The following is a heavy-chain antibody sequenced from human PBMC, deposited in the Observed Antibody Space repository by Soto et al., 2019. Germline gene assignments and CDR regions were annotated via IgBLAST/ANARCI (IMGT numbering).Heavy chain of an antibody. D-gene: IGHD2-2*01. CDR3: ARDCSSTSCYAYP. J-gene: IGHJ5*02. CDR1: GGTFSSYT. Sequence: QVQLVQSGAEVKKPGSSVKVSCKASGGTFSSYTISWVRQAPGQGLEWMGRIIPILGIANYALKFQGRVTITADKSTSTAYMELSSLRSEDTAVYYCARDCSSTSCYAYPWGQGTLVTVSS. CDR2: IIPILGIA. V-gene: IGHV1-69*08.